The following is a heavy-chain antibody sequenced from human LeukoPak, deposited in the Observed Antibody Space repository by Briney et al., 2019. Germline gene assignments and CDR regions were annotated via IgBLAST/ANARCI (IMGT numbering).Heavy chain of an antibody. D-gene: IGHD2-2*01. V-gene: IGHV3-33*01. CDR2: IWYDGSNK. Sequence: RRSLRLSCAASGFTFSSYGMHRVRQAPGKGLEWVAVIWYDGSNKYYADSVKGRFTISRDNSKNTLYLQMNSLRAEDTAVYYCARDQPAALGNYYYYGMDVWGKGTTVTVSS. J-gene: IGHJ6*04. CDR1: GFTFSSYG. CDR3: ARDQPAALGNYYYYGMDV.